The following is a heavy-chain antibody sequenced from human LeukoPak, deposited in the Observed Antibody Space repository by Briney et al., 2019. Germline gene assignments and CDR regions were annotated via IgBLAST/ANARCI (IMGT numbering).Heavy chain of an antibody. CDR3: AKRGVREFDS. J-gene: IGHJ4*02. CDR1: GFTFSSYP. Sequence: GGSLRLSCTASGFTFSSYPVSWVRQAPGKGLEWVSAISASATAYYSDSVKGRFTISRDNSKNTLYLQMTSLRAEDTAVYYCAKRGVREFDSWGQGTLVAVSS. V-gene: IGHV3-23*01. D-gene: IGHD3-10*02. CDR2: ISASATA.